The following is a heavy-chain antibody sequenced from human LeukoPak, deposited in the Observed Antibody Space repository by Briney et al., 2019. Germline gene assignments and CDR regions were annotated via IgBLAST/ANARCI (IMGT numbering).Heavy chain of an antibody. CDR3: ARDRYGSGSFDY. V-gene: IGHV4-59*01. J-gene: IGHJ4*02. CDR1: GGSFSGYY. CDR2: IYYSGST. Sequence: SETLSLTCAVYGGSFSGYYWSWIRQPPGKGLEWIGYIYYSGSTNYNPSLKSRVTISVDTSKNQFSLKLSPVTAADTAVYYCARDRYGSGSFDYWGQGALVTVSS. D-gene: IGHD3-10*01.